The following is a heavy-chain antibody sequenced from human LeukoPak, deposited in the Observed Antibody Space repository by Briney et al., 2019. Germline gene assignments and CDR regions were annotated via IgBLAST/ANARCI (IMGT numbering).Heavy chain of an antibody. CDR2: IYYSGST. V-gene: IGHV4-59*01. CDR1: GGSISSYY. D-gene: IGHD3-22*01. CDR3: ARTGGYYDSSGSNDY. Sequence: SETLSLTCTVSGGSISSYYWSWIRQPPGKGLEWIGYIYYSGSTNYNPSLKSRVTISVDTSKNQFSLKLSSVTAADTAVYYRARTGGYYDSSGSNDYWGQGTLVTVSS. J-gene: IGHJ4*02.